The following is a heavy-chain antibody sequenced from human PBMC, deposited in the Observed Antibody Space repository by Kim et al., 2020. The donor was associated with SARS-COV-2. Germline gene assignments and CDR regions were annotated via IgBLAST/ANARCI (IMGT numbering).Heavy chain of an antibody. D-gene: IGHD3-22*01. V-gene: IGHV3-48*02. CDR1: GFTFSSYS. Sequence: GGSLRLSCAASGFTFSSYSMNWVRQAPGKGLEWVSYISSSSSTIYYADSVKGRFTISRDNAKNSLYLQMNSLRDEDTAVYYCARGQTMIVVDYGMDVWGQGTXVTVSS. CDR2: ISSSSSTI. CDR3: ARGQTMIVVDYGMDV. J-gene: IGHJ6*02.